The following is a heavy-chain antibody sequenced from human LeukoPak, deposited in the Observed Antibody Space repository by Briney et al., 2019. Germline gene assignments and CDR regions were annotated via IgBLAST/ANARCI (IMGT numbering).Heavy chain of an antibody. V-gene: IGHV4-30-2*02. CDR2: IYHSGST. CDR3: ASGGTKYWGYYYYGMDV. Sequence: SQTLSLTCAVSGGSISSGGYSWSWIRQPPGKGLEWIGYIYHSGSTYYNPSLRSRVTTSVDTSKNQFSLKLSSVTAADTAVYYCASGGTKYWGYYYYGMDVWGQGTTVTVSS. D-gene: IGHD7-27*01. CDR1: GGSISSGGYS. J-gene: IGHJ6*02.